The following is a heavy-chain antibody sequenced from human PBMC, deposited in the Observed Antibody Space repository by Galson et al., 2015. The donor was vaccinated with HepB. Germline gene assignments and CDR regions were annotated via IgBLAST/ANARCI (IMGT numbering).Heavy chain of an antibody. V-gene: IGHV1-18*01. D-gene: IGHD2-8*01. J-gene: IGHJ4*02. CDR2: ISTYNGNT. Sequence: SVKVSCKASGYIFSSFGITWVRQAPGQGFEWMGWISTYNGNTQYAQRLQDRVTMTADTSTNTAYMDLGSLRPDDTAVYYCARLSCINNICSPTLTNWGQGTSVSVSS. CDR1: GYIFSSFG. CDR3: ARLSCINNICSPTLTN.